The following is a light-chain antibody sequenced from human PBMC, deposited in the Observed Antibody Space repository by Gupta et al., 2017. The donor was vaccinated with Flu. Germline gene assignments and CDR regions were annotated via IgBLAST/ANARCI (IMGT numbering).Light chain of an antibody. CDR1: SSNIRAGYD. CDR2: GNS. J-gene: IGLJ2*01. V-gene: IGLV1-40*01. CDR3: QSYDSSLSGSV. Sequence: QSVLPQPPSVSGAPRQRVTISCTGSSSNIRAGYDVHWYQQLPGTAPKLLIYGNSNRPSGVPDRFSGSKSGTSASLAITGLQAEDEADYYCQSYDSSLSGSVFGGGTKLTVL.